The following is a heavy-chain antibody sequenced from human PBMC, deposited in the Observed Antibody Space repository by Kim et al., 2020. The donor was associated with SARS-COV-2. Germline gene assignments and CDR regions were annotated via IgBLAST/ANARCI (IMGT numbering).Heavy chain of an antibody. J-gene: IGHJ4*02. V-gene: IGHV5-51*01. Sequence: GESLKISCKGSGYSFTSYWFGWVRQMPGKGLEWMGIIYPGDSDTRYSPSFQGQVTISADKSISTAYLQWSSLKASDTAMYYCARQGVRGTWTLRYFDDWGQGTLVTVSS. CDR1: GYSFTSYW. CDR3: ARQGVRGTWTLRYFDD. CDR2: IYPGDSDT. D-gene: IGHD3-9*01.